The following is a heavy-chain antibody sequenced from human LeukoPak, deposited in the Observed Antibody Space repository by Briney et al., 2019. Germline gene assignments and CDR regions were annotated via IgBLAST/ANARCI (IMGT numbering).Heavy chain of an antibody. CDR2: ISYDGSNK. Sequence: GGSLRLSCAASGFSVSGKFMSWVRQAPGKGLEWVAVISYDGSNKYYADSVKGRFTISRDNSKNTLYLQMNSLRPEDTAVYYCARSIMIFGVARGLGDWFDPWGQGTLVTVSS. D-gene: IGHD3-3*01. J-gene: IGHJ5*02. V-gene: IGHV3-30-3*01. CDR1: GFSVSGKF. CDR3: ARSIMIFGVARGLGDWFDP.